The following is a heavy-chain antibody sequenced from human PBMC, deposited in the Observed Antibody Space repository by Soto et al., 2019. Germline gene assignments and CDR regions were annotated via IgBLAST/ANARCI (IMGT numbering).Heavy chain of an antibody. J-gene: IGHJ4*02. CDR3: ARNASGRYFDY. D-gene: IGHD6-19*01. V-gene: IGHV4-38-2*02. CDR2: IYNTVST. CDR1: SFSINSRHY. Sequence: SVTLSLTCSVSSFSINSRHYWGWIRQPPGKGLEWIASIYNTVSTHYNPSLKSRATISLDTSQNQFSLRLNSVTAADTAIYYCARNASGRYFDYWGPGRLVTVSS.